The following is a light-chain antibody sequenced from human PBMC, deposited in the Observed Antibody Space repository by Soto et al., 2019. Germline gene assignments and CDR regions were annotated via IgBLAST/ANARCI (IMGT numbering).Light chain of an antibody. CDR3: SSYTRSSTLYV. J-gene: IGLJ1*01. Sequence: QSALTQPASVSGSPGQSITISCTGSSSDVGGYNYVSWYQQHPGKAPKLTIYDVSNRPSGVSNRFSGSKSGNTASLTISGLQAEDEADYYCSSYTRSSTLYVFGTGTKLTVL. CDR1: SSDVGGYNY. V-gene: IGLV2-14*03. CDR2: DVS.